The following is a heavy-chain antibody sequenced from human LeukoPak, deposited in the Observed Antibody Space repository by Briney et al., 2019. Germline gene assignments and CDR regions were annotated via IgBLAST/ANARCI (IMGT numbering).Heavy chain of an antibody. J-gene: IGHJ4*02. CDR1: GFTFSNAW. CDR3: TTDMTTVTENFDY. CDR2: IKSKTDGGTT. D-gene: IGHD4-17*01. Sequence: PGGSLRLSCAASGFTFSNAWMSWVRQAPGKGLEWVGRIKSKTDGGTTDYAAPVKGRFTISRDDSKNTLYLQMNGLKTEDTAVYYCTTDMTTVTENFDYWGQGTLVTVSS. V-gene: IGHV3-15*01.